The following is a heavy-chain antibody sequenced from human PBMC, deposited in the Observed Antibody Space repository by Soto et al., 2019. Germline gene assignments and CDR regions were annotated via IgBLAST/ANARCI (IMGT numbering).Heavy chain of an antibody. J-gene: IGHJ5*02. Sequence: PSETLSLTCTVSGDSVTSDSHYWGWIRQPPGKGLESIGNIYYDGNTYYNPSLKGRVTISLDTSKNQFSLKLNSVTAADTAVYFCARLPSGNYQNWFDPWGQGTLVTVSS. V-gene: IGHV4-39*07. CDR3: ARLPSGNYQNWFDP. CDR1: GDSVTSDSHY. CDR2: IYYDGNT. D-gene: IGHD3-10*01.